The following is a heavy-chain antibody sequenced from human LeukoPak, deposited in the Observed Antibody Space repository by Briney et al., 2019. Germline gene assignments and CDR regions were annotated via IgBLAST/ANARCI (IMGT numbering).Heavy chain of an antibody. CDR2: IYYSGST. J-gene: IGHJ4*02. V-gene: IGHV4-59*01. CDR3: ASYYGSGSPYGQYYFDY. CDR1: GGSISSYY. Sequence: SETLSLTCTVSGGSISSYYWSWIRQPPGKGLEWIGYIYYSGSTNYNPSLKSRVTISVDTSKNQFSLKLSSVTAADTAVYYCASYYGSGSPYGQYYFDYWGQGTLVTVSS. D-gene: IGHD3-10*01.